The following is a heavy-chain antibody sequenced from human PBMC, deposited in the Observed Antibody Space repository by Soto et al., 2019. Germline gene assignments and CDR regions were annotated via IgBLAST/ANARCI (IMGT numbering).Heavy chain of an antibody. J-gene: IGHJ3*02. CDR1: VYTFTSYG. CDR3: ARAPILERDAFDI. V-gene: IGHV1-18*04. CDR2: ISAYNGNT. Sequence: ASVKVSCKASVYTFTSYGISCVRQAPGQGLEWMGWISAYNGNTNYAQKLQGRVTMTTDTSTSTAYMELRSLRSDDTAVYYCARAPILERDAFDIWGQGTMVTVS.